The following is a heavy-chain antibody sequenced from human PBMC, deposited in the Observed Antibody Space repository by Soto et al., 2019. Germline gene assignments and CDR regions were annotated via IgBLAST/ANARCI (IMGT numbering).Heavy chain of an antibody. Sequence: SETLSLTCTVSDGSISPYYWGWIRQPPGKGLEWIGSIYYSGSTYYNPSLKSRVTISVDTSKNQFSLKLSSVTAADTAVYYCARRAVAGYYYYYYGMDVWGQGTTVTVS. D-gene: IGHD6-19*01. V-gene: IGHV4-39*01. J-gene: IGHJ6*02. CDR3: ARRAVAGYYYYYYGMDV. CDR2: IYYSGST. CDR1: DGSISPYY.